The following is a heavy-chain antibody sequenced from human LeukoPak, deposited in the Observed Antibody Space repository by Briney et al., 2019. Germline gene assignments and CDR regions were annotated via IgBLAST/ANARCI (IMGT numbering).Heavy chain of an antibody. CDR3: ARGVGYGTKFDY. J-gene: IGHJ4*02. V-gene: IGHV4-30-2*01. Sequence: SETLSLTCAVSGASISSGGYSWSWLRQPPGKGLEWIGYIYHSGSTYYNPSLKRRFTISVDRSKNQFSLKLSSVTAADTAVYYCARGVGYGTKFDYWGQGTLVTVSS. CDR2: IYHSGST. CDR1: GASISSGGYS. D-gene: IGHD4-17*01.